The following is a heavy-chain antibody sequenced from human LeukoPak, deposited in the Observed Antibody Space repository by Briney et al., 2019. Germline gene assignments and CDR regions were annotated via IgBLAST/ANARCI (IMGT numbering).Heavy chain of an antibody. J-gene: IGHJ3*02. Sequence: SETLSLTCAVSGGSISSSNWWSWVRQPPGKGLEWIGEIYHSGSTNYNPPLKSRVTISVDTSKNQFSLKLSSVTAADTAVYYCARAMSGSDAFDIWGQGTMVTVSS. CDR2: IYHSGST. CDR1: GGSISSSNW. V-gene: IGHV4-4*02. CDR3: ARAMSGSDAFDI. D-gene: IGHD3-3*01.